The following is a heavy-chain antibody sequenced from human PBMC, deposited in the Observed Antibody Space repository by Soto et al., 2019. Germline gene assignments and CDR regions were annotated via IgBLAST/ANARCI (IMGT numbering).Heavy chain of an antibody. CDR3: AKDLMTPPPEWELRD. CDR1: GFTFSSYG. V-gene: IGHV3-30*18. Sequence: QVQLVESGGGVVQPGRSLRLSCAASGFTFSSYGMHWVRQAPGKGLEWVAVISYDGSNKYYADSVKGRFTISRDNSKNTLYLQMTSLRAEDTAVYYCAKDLMTPPPEWELRDWGQGTLVTVSS. CDR2: ISYDGSNK. D-gene: IGHD1-26*01. J-gene: IGHJ1*01.